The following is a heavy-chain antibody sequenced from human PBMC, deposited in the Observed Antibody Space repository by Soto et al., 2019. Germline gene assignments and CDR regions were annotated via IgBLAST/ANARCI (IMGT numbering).Heavy chain of an antibody. CDR2: TYYRSKWYN. Sequence: SQTLSLTCAISGDSVSSNSAAWNWIRQSPSRGLEWLGRTYYRSKWYNDYAVSVKSRITINPDTSKNRFSLQLNSVTPEDTAVYYCARGEAVADYYYYGMDVWGQGTTVTVSS. CDR1: GDSVSSNSAA. V-gene: IGHV6-1*01. D-gene: IGHD6-19*01. J-gene: IGHJ6*02. CDR3: ARGEAVADYYYYGMDV.